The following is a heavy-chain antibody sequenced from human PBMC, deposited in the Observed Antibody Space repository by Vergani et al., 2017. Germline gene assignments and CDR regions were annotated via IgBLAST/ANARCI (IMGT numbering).Heavy chain of an antibody. Sequence: QVQLQESGPGLVKPSETLSLTCTVSGYSISSGYYWGWIRQPPGKGLEWIGSIYHSGSTYYNPSLKSRVTISVDTSKNQFSLKLSSLTAADTAVYYCARDGGIVVVSARERGKGWFDPWGQGTLVTVSS. CDR1: GYSISSGYY. V-gene: IGHV4-38-2*02. D-gene: IGHD2-2*01. CDR3: ARDGGIVVVSARERGKGWFDP. CDR2: IYHSGST. J-gene: IGHJ5*02.